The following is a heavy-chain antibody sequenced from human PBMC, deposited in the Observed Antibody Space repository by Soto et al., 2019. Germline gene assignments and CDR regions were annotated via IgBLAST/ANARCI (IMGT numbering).Heavy chain of an antibody. V-gene: IGHV3-48*01. CDR3: ARVVGIVATILDY. Sequence: GGSLRLSCAASGFTFSSYSMNWVRQAPGKGLEWVSYISSSSSTIYYADSVKGRFTISRDNAKNSLYLQMNSLRAEDTAVYYCARVVGIVATILDYWGQGTLVTVSS. CDR2: ISSSSSTI. CDR1: GFTFSSYS. J-gene: IGHJ4*02. D-gene: IGHD5-12*01.